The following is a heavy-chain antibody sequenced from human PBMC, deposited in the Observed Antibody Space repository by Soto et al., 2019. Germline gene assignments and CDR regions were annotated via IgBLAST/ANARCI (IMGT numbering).Heavy chain of an antibody. Sequence: VGSLRLSCEASGFTFSNSGMHWVRQAPGKGLEWVAIISHDGNNKYYADSVRGRFIISRDNAKNRLFLQMNSLRAEDTAVYYCASHLLGAYYYYGLDVWGQGTTVTVSS. J-gene: IGHJ6*02. CDR2: ISHDGNNK. V-gene: IGHV3-33*03. D-gene: IGHD4-17*01. CDR3: ASHLLGAYYYYGLDV. CDR1: GFTFSNSG.